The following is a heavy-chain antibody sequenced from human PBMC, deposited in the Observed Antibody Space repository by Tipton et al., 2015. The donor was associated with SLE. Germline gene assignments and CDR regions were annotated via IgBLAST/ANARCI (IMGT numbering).Heavy chain of an antibody. D-gene: IGHD1-1*01. CDR2: VYYSGST. V-gene: IGHV4-59*12. CDR1: GGSISTYF. CDR3: TRDNWVFTTTGTMV. J-gene: IGHJ4*02. Sequence: TLSLTCTISGGSISTYFWSWIRQPPGKGLEWIGYVYYSGSTNYNPSLKSRVTISLDTSKNQFSLRLTSVTAADTAVYYCTRDNWVFTTTGTMVWGQGTLVTVSS.